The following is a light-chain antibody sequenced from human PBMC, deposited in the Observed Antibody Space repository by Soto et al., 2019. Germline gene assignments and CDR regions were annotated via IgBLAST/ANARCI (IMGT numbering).Light chain of an antibody. Sequence: EFVLTQPPRTLSSSPGGGATVSCRASQPISRSYLVWYQKKPGQAPTLLIYGASTRATGIPDRFTGSGSGTDFTLTITRLEPEDLAVYYCQQYGGSVPWTVGKGTKVDIK. J-gene: IGKJ1*01. CDR3: QQYGGSVPWT. CDR1: QPISRSY. V-gene: IGKV3-20*01. CDR2: GAS.